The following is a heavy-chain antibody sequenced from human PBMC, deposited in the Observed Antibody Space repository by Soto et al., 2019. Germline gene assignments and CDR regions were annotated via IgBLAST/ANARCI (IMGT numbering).Heavy chain of an antibody. CDR3: ARDRATDYYFDR. Sequence: SVKVSCKSSGGIFSSYIITWVRQAPGQGLEWMGRIIPILDVANYAQNFQGRVTITADTSTSTAYMELTSLTSEDTAVYYCARDRATDYYFDRWGQGTLVTVSS. D-gene: IGHD2-21*02. CDR2: IIPILDVA. J-gene: IGHJ4*02. CDR1: GGIFSSYI. V-gene: IGHV1-69*04.